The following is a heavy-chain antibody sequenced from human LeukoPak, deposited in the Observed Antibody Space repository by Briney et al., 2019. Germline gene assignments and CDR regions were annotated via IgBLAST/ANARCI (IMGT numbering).Heavy chain of an antibody. J-gene: IGHJ4*02. CDR2: IIPMFDTA. V-gene: IGHV1-69*06. D-gene: IGHD5-12*01. Sequence: GASVKVSCKGSGGTFSSYSISWVRQAPGQGLEWMGGIIPMFDTANYAQKFQGRLTIAADKSTSTAYMELSSLTSEDTAVYYCARDGRGYSGYDFRYFDYWGQGTLVTVSS. CDR1: GGTFSSYS. CDR3: ARDGRGYSGYDFRYFDY.